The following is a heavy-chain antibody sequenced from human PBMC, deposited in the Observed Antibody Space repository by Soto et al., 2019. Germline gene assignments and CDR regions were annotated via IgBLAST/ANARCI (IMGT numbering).Heavy chain of an antibody. D-gene: IGHD6-19*01. CDR2: ISSTSSTI. V-gene: IGHV3-48*01. Sequence: PGGSLRLSCAASGFTFSTYSMNWVRQAPGKGLEWVSYISSTSSTISLDTSKSQFSLKLKSVTAADTAVYYCARDRSGSYFTFESWGQGVLVTVSS. J-gene: IGHJ4*02. CDR3: S. CDR1: GFTFSTYS.